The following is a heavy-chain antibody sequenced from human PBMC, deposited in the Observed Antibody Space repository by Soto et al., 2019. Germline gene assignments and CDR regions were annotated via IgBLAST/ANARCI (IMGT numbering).Heavy chain of an antibody. V-gene: IGHV3-23*01. J-gene: IGHJ4*02. CDR1: GLTFTNYA. Sequence: EVQLLESGGGFVQPGGSLRLSCAASGLTFTNYAMAWVRQAPGKGLEWVSAISGSGDTTHYSDSVRGRFTISRDSSKNTLYLQMNSVRAEDTPGYYCAKGPVATIPPRVDFWGQGSLVTVSS. D-gene: IGHD5-12*01. CDR3: AKGPVATIPPRVDF. CDR2: ISGSGDTT.